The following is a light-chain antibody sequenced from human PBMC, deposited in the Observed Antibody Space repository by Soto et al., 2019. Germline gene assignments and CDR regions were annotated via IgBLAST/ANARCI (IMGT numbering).Light chain of an antibody. J-gene: IGLJ1*01. V-gene: IGLV2-23*02. CDR2: EVS. Sequence: QTVLTQPASVSGSPGQSITISCTGTSSDVGSYNLVSWYQQHPGKAPKLMIHEVSKRPSGVSNRFSGSKSGNTASLTISGLQAEDDADYYCCSYAGSSTVFGTGTNSPS. CDR3: CSYAGSSTV. CDR1: SSDVGSYNL.